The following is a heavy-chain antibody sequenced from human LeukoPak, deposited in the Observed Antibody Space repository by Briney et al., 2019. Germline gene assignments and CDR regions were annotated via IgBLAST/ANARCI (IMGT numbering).Heavy chain of an antibody. J-gene: IGHJ4*02. D-gene: IGHD1-26*01. CDR1: GFTFSSYW. Sequence: PGGSLRLSCVASGFTFSSYWMHWVRQAPGKGLVWVSRINSGGTSTTYADSVKGRFTISRGNAKNTLYLQMNSLRVEDSSVYYCARRHLPVEATGRDDYWGQGTLVTVSS. CDR2: INSGGTST. V-gene: IGHV3-74*03. CDR3: ARRHLPVEATGRDDY.